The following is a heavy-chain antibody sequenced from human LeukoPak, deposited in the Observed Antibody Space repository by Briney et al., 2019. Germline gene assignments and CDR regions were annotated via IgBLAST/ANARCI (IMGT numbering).Heavy chain of an antibody. CDR1: GFTGSSNY. CDR3: ANADPRYSGSFPWAFDI. V-gene: IGHV3-53*01. D-gene: IGHD1-26*01. CDR2: FYSGGST. J-gene: IGHJ3*02. Sequence: GGSLRLSCAASGFTGSSNYMSWVRQAPGKGLEWVSGFYSGGSTSYADSVKGRFTISRDNSKNTLYLQMNSLRAEDTAVYYCANADPRYSGSFPWAFDIWGQGTMVTVSS.